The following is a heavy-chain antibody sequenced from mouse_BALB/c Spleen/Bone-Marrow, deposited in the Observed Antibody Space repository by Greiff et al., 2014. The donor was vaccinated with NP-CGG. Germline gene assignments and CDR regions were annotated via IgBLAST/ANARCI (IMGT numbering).Heavy chain of an antibody. CDR3: ARDPLYYYA. V-gene: IGHV5-6-3*01. CDR1: GFTFSSYG. CDR2: INSNGGST. Sequence: EVKVVESGGGLVQPGGSLKLSCAASGFTFSSYGMSWVRQTPDKRLELVATINSNGGSTYYPDSVKGRFTISRDNAKNTLYLQMSSLKSEDPAMYYCARDPLYYYAWGQGTLVTVSA. D-gene: IGHD1-1*01. J-gene: IGHJ3*01.